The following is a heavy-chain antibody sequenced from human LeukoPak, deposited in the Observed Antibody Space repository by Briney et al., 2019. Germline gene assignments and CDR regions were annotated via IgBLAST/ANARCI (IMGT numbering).Heavy chain of an antibody. CDR1: GFTFSNYG. D-gene: IGHD2-21*01. CDR3: ARDRGSYFNWFDP. CDR2: ISYDGSNK. V-gene: IGHV3-30*03. Sequence: GGSLRLSCAASGFTFSNYGMHWVRQAPGKGLEWVALISYDGSNKYYADSVKGRFSISRDNSKNTLNLQMNSLRAEDTAVYYCARDRGSYFNWFDPWGQGTLVTVSS. J-gene: IGHJ5*02.